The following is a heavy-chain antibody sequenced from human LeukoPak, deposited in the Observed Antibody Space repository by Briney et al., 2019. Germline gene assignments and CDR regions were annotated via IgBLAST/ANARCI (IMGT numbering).Heavy chain of an antibody. CDR3: ARGGYLYYYYYYGMDV. CDR1: GYTFTSYG. J-gene: IGHJ6*02. V-gene: IGHV1-18*01. Sequence: GASVKVSCKASGYTFTSYGISWVRQAPGQGLEWMGWISAYNGNTNYAQKLQGRVTMTTDTSTSTAYMELRSLRSDDTAVCYCARGGYLYYYYYYGMDVWGQGTTVTVSS. D-gene: IGHD3-22*01. CDR2: ISAYNGNT.